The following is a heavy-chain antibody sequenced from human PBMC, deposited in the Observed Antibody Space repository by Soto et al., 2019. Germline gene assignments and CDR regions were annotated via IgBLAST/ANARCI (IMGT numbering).Heavy chain of an antibody. CDR3: SRNEGSGYPSYSGWSDP. CDR2: IIPIFGTA. D-gene: IGHD3-22*01. CDR1: GGTFSSYA. V-gene: IGHV1-69*13. J-gene: IGHJ5*02. Sequence: SLKVSCKASGGTFSSYAISWVRQAPGQGLEWMGGIIPIFGTANYAQKFQGRVTITADESTSTAYMELSSLRSEDTAVYYCSRNEGSGYPSYSGWSDPWGQGTLVTVS.